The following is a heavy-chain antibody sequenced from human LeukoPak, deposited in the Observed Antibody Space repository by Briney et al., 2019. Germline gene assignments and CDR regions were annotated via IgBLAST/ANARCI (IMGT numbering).Heavy chain of an antibody. V-gene: IGHV3-74*01. Sequence: PGGSLKLSCTASGCTISTYWMHWVRQAPGKGLVWVSLIDGDGTNTDYADSVRGRFTISRDNAKNTLYVQMNSLRAEDTAVYYCARAGPDSRIDYWGQGSLVTVSS. CDR1: GCTISTYW. D-gene: IGHD3-10*01. CDR3: ARAGPDSRIDY. CDR2: IDGDGTNT. J-gene: IGHJ4*02.